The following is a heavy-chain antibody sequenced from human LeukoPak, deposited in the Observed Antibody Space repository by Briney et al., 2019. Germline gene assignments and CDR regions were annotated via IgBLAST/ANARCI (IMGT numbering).Heavy chain of an antibody. V-gene: IGHV4-59*01. CDR3: ARYPDAYSSSWSSRLPGYYYYGMDV. Sequence: PSETLSLTCTVSGGSIRSYYWSSIPQPPGKGLEWSGYIYYTGSTNSNPSLKSRVTISVDTCTNQCSLTLSSVTAAATAVYYCARYPDAYSSSWSSRLPGYYYYGMDVWGQGTTVTVSS. D-gene: IGHD6-13*01. CDR1: GGSIRSYY. J-gene: IGHJ6*02. CDR2: IYYTGST.